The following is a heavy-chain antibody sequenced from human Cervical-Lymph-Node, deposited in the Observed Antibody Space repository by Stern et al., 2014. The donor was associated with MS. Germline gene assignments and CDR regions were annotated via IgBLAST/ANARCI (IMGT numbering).Heavy chain of an antibody. D-gene: IGHD1-26*01. J-gene: IGHJ4*02. CDR2: IYRGGQT. Sequence: VQLVQSGGGLIQPGGSLRLSCATSGLTVDSNYMTWVRQAPGKGLDWVSVIYRGGQTSYAESVKGRFTTSRDNSKDMVYLQMNSLRPEDTAVYYCATEVGVGYFDYWGQGTVVIVSS. CDR3: ATEVGVGYFDY. CDR1: GLTVDSNY. V-gene: IGHV3-53*01.